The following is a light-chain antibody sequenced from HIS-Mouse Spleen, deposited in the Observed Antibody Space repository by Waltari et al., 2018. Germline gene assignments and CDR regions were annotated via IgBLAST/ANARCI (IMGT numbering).Light chain of an antibody. V-gene: IGLV4-69*01. CDR3: QTWGTGILVV. CDR2: LNSDGSH. Sequence: QLVLTQSPSASASLGASVKLTCTLSSGHSRYAIPCHQQQPEKGPRYFMKLNSDGSHSKGDGIPDRFSGSSSGAERYLTISSLQSEDEADYYCQTWGTGILVVFGGGTKLTVL. J-gene: IGLJ2*01. CDR1: SGHSRYA.